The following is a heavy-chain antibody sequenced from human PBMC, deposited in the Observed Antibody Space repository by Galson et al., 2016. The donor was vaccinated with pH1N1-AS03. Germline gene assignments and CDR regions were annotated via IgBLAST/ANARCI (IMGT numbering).Heavy chain of an antibody. D-gene: IGHD6-19*01. J-gene: IGHJ4*02. V-gene: IGHV4-31*01. CDR2: IFYSEST. CDR1: GGSINSDAYY. CDR3: ARQVAVAGTFYFDY. Sequence: LSLTCTVSGGSINSDAYYWSWVRQHPGKGLEWIGYIFYSESTYYNPSLKSLVTISLDTSKNQFSLRLSSVTAADTAVYYCARQVAVAGTFYFDYWGQGTPVTVSS.